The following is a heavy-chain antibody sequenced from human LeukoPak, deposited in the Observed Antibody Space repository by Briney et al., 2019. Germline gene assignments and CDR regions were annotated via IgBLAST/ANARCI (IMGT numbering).Heavy chain of an antibody. J-gene: IGHJ4*02. D-gene: IGHD4-23*01. V-gene: IGHV3-53*01. Sequence: GGSLRLSCAASGLIVSSNYMTWVRQAPGKGVEWVSAIYSGGSIYYADSVKGRFTISRDNSRNTLYLQMNSLRADDTAVYYCARDWVGTSVDYWGQGTLVTVSS. CDR2: IYSGGSI. CDR3: ARDWVGTSVDY. CDR1: GLIVSSNY.